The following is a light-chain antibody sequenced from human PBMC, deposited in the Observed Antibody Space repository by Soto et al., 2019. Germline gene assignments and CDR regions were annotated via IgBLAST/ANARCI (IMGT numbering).Light chain of an antibody. V-gene: IGKV3-20*01. CDR1: QSVNINY. CDR2: GAS. Sequence: PGDRATLSCRASQSVNINYLAWYQRKPGQAPRLLIYGASNRATDIPYRFSASGSGTDFTLTITRLEAEDFAVYYCQQYDSTPPTFGPGTKVEVK. J-gene: IGKJ1*01. CDR3: QQYDSTPPT.